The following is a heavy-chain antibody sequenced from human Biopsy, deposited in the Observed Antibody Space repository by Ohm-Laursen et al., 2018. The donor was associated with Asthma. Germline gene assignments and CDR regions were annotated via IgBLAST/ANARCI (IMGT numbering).Heavy chain of an antibody. CDR2: IDKSSSTI. D-gene: IGHD3-22*01. Sequence: SLRLSCAVSGFTLSDYYMTWVRQAPGKGLEWVSYIDKSSSTIYYADSVKGRFTISRDNAKNSLYLQMNSLRAEDTAVYFCARLAYYDRSGTHYFDHWGQGNLVTVSS. V-gene: IGHV3-11*01. CDR1: GFTLSDYY. J-gene: IGHJ4*02. CDR3: ARLAYYDRSGTHYFDH.